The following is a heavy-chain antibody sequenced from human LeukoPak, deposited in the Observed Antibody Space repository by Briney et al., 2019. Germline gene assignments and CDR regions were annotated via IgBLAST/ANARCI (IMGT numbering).Heavy chain of an antibody. CDR3: ARDRPIVATIEDEFDY. D-gene: IGHD5-12*01. V-gene: IGHV4-34*01. CDR1: GGSFSGYY. Sequence: SETLSLTCAVYGGSFSGYYWSWIRQPPGKGLEWIGEINHSGSTNYNPSLKSRVTISVDTSKNQFSLKLSSVTAADTAVYYCARDRPIVATIEDEFDYWGQGTLVTVSS. J-gene: IGHJ4*02. CDR2: INHSGST.